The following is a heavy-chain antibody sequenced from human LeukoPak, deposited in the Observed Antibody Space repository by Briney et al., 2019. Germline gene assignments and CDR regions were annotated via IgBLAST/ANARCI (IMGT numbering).Heavy chain of an antibody. CDR2: IYYSGST. D-gene: IGHD5-18*01. Sequence: SETLSLTCTVSGGSISSYYWSWIWQPPGKGLEWIGYIYYSGSTNYNPSLKSRVTISVDTSKNQFSLKLSSVTAADTAVYYCARVHGYSYGVFDYWGQGTLVTVSS. CDR3: ARVHGYSYGVFDY. J-gene: IGHJ4*02. V-gene: IGHV4-59*01. CDR1: GGSISSYY.